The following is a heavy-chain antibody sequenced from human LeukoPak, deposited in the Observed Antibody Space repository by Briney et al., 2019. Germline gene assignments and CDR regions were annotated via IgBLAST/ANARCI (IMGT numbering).Heavy chain of an antibody. J-gene: IGHJ4*02. CDR3: ARRLRSGNYGGEGY. CDR2: FYSSGSA. Sequence: HSETLSLTCTVSGGSTSSSSYYWGWIRQPPGKGLEWIGCFYSSGSAYYNPSLKSRVTLSVDTSNNQFSLKLSSVTAADTAVYYCARRLRSGNYGGEGYWGQGTLVTVSS. CDR1: GGSTSSSSYY. D-gene: IGHD1-26*01. V-gene: IGHV4-39*01.